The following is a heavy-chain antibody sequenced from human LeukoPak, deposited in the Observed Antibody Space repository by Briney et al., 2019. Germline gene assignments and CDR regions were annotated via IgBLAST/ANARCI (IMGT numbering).Heavy chain of an antibody. CDR2: IIPILGIA. CDR3: ARSGSYIPYFDY. J-gene: IGHJ4*02. V-gene: IGHV1-69*04. D-gene: IGHD3-10*01. Sequence: SVKVSCKASGGTFSSYAISWVRQAPGQGLEWMGRIIPILGIANYAQKFQGRVTITADKSTSTAYMELSSLRSEDTAVYYCARSGSYIPYFDYWGQGTLVTVSS. CDR1: GGTFSSYA.